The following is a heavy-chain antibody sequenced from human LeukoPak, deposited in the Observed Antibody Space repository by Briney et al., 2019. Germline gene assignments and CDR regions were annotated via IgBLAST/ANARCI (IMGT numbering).Heavy chain of an antibody. CDR1: GGYISSGSYY. V-gene: IGHV4-61*02. D-gene: IGHD4-11*01. Sequence: SSETLSLTCTVSGGYISSGSYYWHWIRQPAGKGLEWIGRISTSGITKYNPSLKRRVTIPVDTSKNQFSLKLSSVTAADTAVYYCARGPDYSNYVDYWGQGTLVTVSS. J-gene: IGHJ4*02. CDR2: ISTSGIT. CDR3: ARGPDYSNYVDY.